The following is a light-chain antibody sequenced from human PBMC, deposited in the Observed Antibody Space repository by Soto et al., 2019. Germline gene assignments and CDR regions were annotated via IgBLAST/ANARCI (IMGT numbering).Light chain of an antibody. CDR3: QQRSNWPIT. CDR1: PTVRNNY. CDR2: DAS. J-gene: IGKJ5*01. Sequence: EILLAQSPGPLSLSPGERASLSCRRSPTVRNNYLAWYQQKPGQAPRLLIYDASNRATGIPARFSGSGSGTDFTLTISSLEPEDFAVYYCQQRSNWPITFGQGTRLEIK. V-gene: IGKV3-11*01.